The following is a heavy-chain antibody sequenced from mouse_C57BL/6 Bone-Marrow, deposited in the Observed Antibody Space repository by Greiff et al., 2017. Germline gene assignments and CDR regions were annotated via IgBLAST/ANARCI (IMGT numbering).Heavy chain of an antibody. V-gene: IGHV2-5*01. J-gene: IGHJ4*01. D-gene: IGHD3-1*01. CDR2: IWRGGST. CDR3: ANRGTGYYYAMDY. CDR1: GFSLTSYG. Sequence: VQLQQSGPGLVQPSQSLSITCTVSGFSLTSYGVHWVRQSPGKGLEWLGVIWRGGSTDYNAAFMSRLSITKDNSKSQVFFKMNSLQADDTAIYYCANRGTGYYYAMDYWGQGTSVTVSS.